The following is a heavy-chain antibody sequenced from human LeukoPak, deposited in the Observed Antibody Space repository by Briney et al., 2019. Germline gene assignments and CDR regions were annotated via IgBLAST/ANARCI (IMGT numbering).Heavy chain of an antibody. CDR1: GFTFSNYE. D-gene: IGHD3-9*01. Sequence: GESLKISCAASGFTFSNYEMNWVRQAPGKGLGWISYISNSGSTIYYADSVKGRFTISRDNAKNSLYLQMNSLRAEDTAIYYCARDYDILTGYFPIGLDYWGQGTLVTVSS. CDR3: ARDYDILTGYFPIGLDY. J-gene: IGHJ4*02. CDR2: ISNSGSTI. V-gene: IGHV3-48*03.